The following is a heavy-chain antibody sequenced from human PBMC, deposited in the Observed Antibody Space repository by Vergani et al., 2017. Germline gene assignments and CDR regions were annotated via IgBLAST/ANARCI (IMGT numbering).Heavy chain of an antibody. CDR2: IYYSGST. CDR1: GGSISSYY. D-gene: IGHD4-17*01. J-gene: IGHJ5*02. V-gene: IGHV4-59*01. CDR3: ARDLWIYGDYGQHWFDP. Sequence: QVQLQESGPGLLKPSETLSLTCTVSGGSISSYYWSWIRQPPGKGLEWIGYIYYSGSTNYNPSLKSRVTISVDTSKNQFSLKLSSVTAADTAVYYCARDLWIYGDYGQHWFDPWGQGTLVTVSS.